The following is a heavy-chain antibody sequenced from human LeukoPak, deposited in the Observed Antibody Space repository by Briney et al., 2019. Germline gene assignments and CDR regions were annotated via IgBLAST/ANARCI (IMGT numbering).Heavy chain of an antibody. D-gene: IGHD5-18*01. Sequence: SETLSLTCTVSGGSISSYYWSWIRQPPGKGLEWIGYIYYSGSTYYTPSLKSRVTVSLDKSKKQFSLNLNSVTAADTAVYYCARLRLRGYGYGPWEGPTWLDYWGQGTLVTVSS. CDR2: IYYSGST. CDR3: ARLRLRGYGYGPWEGPTWLDY. CDR1: GGSISSYY. V-gene: IGHV4-59*12. J-gene: IGHJ4*02.